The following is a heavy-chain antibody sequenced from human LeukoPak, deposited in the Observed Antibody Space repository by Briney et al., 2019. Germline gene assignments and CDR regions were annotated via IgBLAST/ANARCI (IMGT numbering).Heavy chain of an antibody. V-gene: IGHV3-30*02. CDR2: IRYDGSNK. D-gene: IGHD3-22*01. Sequence: GGSLRLSCAASGFTSSSYDMHWVRQAPGKGLEWVAFIRYDGSNKCYADSVKGRFTTSRDNSKNTLYLQMNSLRAEDTAVYYCAKGLSYYYDSSGYYYFDYWGQGTLVTVSS. CDR1: GFTSSSYD. CDR3: AKGLSYYYDSSGYYYFDY. J-gene: IGHJ4*02.